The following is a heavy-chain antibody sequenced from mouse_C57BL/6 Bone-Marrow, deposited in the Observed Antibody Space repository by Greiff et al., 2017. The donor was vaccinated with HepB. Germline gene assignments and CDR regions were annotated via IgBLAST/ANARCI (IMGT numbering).Heavy chain of an antibody. J-gene: IGHJ3*01. CDR2: IDPSDSET. Sequence: VQLQQPGAELVRPGSSVKLSCKASGYTFTSYWMHWVKQRPIQGLEWIGNIDPSDSETHYNQKFKDKATLTVDKSSSTAYMQLSSLTSEDSAVYCCARGDGYYVSFAYWGQGTLVTVSA. D-gene: IGHD2-3*01. CDR3: ARGDGYYVSFAY. CDR1: GYTFTSYW. V-gene: IGHV1-52*01.